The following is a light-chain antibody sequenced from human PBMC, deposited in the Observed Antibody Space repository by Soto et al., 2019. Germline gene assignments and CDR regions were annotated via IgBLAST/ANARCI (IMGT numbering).Light chain of an antibody. CDR2: DAS. V-gene: IGKV3-15*01. Sequence: EIMMTQSPATVSVSPGERATLSCRASQSIRTNVAWYQQKPGQALRLLIYDASTRATGLSSRFSGSGSGTEFTLTISSPQYEAVASYYCQQYNDWPSLSSGGGTRLEI. J-gene: IGKJ4*01. CDR1: QSIRTN. CDR3: QQYNDWPSLS.